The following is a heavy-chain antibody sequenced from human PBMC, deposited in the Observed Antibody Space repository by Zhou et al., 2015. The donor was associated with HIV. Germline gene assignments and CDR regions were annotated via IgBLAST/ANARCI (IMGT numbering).Heavy chain of an antibody. CDR1: GYTFTSYG. V-gene: IGHV1-18*01. CDR2: ISAYNGNT. CDR3: ARDVAGVDTYYYDSSGYYKELRWVMHV. Sequence: QVQLVQSGAEVKKPGASVKVSCKASGYTFTSYGISWVRQAPGQGLEWMGWISAYNGNTNYAQKLQGRVTMTTDTSTSTAYMELRSLRSDDTAVYYCARDVAGVDTYYYDSSGYYKELRWVMHVWGQGTTVTVSS. D-gene: IGHD3-22*01. J-gene: IGHJ6*02.